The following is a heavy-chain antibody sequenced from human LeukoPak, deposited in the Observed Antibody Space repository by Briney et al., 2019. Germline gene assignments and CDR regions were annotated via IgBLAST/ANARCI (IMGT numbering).Heavy chain of an antibody. J-gene: IGHJ3*02. CDR1: GGSISSGDYY. V-gene: IGHV4-30-4*01. Sequence: SETLSLTCTVSGGSISSGDYYWSWIRQPPGKGLEWIGYIYYSGSTYYNPSLKSRVTISVDTSKNQFSLKLSSVTAADTAVYYCARVRDGYNYNAFDIWGQGTMATVSS. CDR2: IYYSGST. D-gene: IGHD5-24*01. CDR3: ARVRDGYNYNAFDI.